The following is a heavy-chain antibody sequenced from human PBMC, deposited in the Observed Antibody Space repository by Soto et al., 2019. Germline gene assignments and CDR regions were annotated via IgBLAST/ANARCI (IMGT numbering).Heavy chain of an antibody. CDR2: IYSGGST. Sequence: EVQLVESGGGLVQPGGSLRLSCAASGFTVNNSYMNWVRQAPGKGLEWVSVIYSGGSTYYAASVKGRFIISRDNSKNTMYLQMNSLRAEDTAVYYCARWRGGGLDYWGQGTLVTVSS. J-gene: IGHJ4*02. V-gene: IGHV3-66*01. CDR3: ARWRGGGLDY. CDR1: GFTVNNSY. D-gene: IGHD3-10*01.